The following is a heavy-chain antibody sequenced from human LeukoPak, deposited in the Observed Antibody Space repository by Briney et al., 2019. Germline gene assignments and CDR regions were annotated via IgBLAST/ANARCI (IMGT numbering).Heavy chain of an antibody. D-gene: IGHD6-13*01. V-gene: IGHV1-2*02. CDR2: INPNSGGT. Sequence: ASVKVSCKASGYTFTGYYMHWVRQAPGQGLERMGWINPNSGGTNYAQKFQGRVTMTRDTSISTAYMELSRLRSDDTAVYYCASGPIGYSSPVGYFDLWGRGTLVTVSS. J-gene: IGHJ2*01. CDR1: GYTFTGYY. CDR3: ASGPIGYSSPVGYFDL.